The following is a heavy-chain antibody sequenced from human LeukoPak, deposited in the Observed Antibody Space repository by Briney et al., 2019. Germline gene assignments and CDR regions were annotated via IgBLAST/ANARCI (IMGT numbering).Heavy chain of an antibody. CDR2: ISAYKGNT. J-gene: IGHJ4*02. D-gene: IGHD3-9*01. Sequence: ASVKVTCKASGYTFTGYGISWVRHAPGQGLEWMGWISAYKGNTNYAQKLQGRVTMTTDTSTSTAYMELRSLRSDDTAVYYCARAVSLTFYDIFTGWAKREFDYWGQGTLVTVSS. CDR3: ARAVSLTFYDIFTGWAKREFDY. CDR1: GYTFTGYG. V-gene: IGHV1-18*01.